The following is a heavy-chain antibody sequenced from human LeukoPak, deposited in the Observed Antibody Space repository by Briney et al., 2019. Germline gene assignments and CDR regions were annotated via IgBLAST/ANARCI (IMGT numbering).Heavy chain of an antibody. D-gene: IGHD2/OR15-2a*01. J-gene: IGHJ4*02. CDR2: INSDGSWT. V-gene: IGHV3-74*01. Sequence: GGSLRLSCVASGNYWMHWVRQAPGKGLVWVSHINSDGSWTSYADSVKGRFTISKDNAKNTVYLQMNSLRAEDTAVYYCISFYETYWGRGTLVTVSS. CDR3: ISFYETY. CDR1: GNYW.